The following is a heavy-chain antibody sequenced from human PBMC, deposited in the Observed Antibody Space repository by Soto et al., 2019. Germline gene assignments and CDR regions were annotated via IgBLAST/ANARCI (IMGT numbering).Heavy chain of an antibody. CDR1: GGSISSSSDY. CDR2: ISYSGSS. V-gene: IGHV4-39*01. CDR3: ARHGPNPYYFHY. Sequence: QLQLQESGPGLVKPSETLSLTCTVSGGSISSSSDYWGWIRQPPGKGLEWSGSISYSGSSYYNPSLKSRVXMXVGXSKNQFSLQLSSVTAADTAVYYCARHGPNPYYFHYWGQGTLVTVSS. J-gene: IGHJ4*02.